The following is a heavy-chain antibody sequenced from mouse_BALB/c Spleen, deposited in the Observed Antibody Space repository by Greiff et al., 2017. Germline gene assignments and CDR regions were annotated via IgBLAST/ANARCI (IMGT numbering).Heavy chain of an antibody. D-gene: IGHD2-4*01. CDR3: ARANDYDGGYFDV. CDR1: GFNIKDTY. J-gene: IGHJ1*01. CDR2: IDPANGYT. Sequence: VQLKEPGAELVKPGASVKLSCTASGFNIKDTYMHWVKQRPEQGLEWIGRIDPANGYTKYDPKFQGKATVTADTSSNTAYLQLSSLTSEDAAVYYYARANDYDGGYFDVWGEGTTVTVSS. V-gene: IGHV14-3*02.